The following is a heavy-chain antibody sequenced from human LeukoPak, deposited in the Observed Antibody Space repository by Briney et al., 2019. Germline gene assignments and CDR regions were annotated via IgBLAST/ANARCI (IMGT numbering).Heavy chain of an antibody. CDR1: GYTFTSYG. V-gene: IGHV1-18*01. CDR3: ARAGLELRLVSYYFDY. Sequence: ASVKVSCKASGYTFTSYGISWVRQAPGQGLEWMGWISAYNGNTNYAQKLQGRVTMTTDTSTSTAYMELRSLRSDDTAVYYCARAGLELRLVSYYFDYWGQGTLVTVSS. J-gene: IGHJ4*02. CDR2: ISAYNGNT. D-gene: IGHD1-7*01.